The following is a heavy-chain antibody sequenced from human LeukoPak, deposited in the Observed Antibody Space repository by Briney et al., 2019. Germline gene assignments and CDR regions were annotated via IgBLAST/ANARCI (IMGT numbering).Heavy chain of an antibody. CDR1: GYTFTGYY. Sequence: ASVKVSCKASGYTFTGYYMHWVRQAPGQGLEWMGWINPNSGGTNYAQKFQGRVTMTRGTSISTAYMELSRLRSDDTAVYYCARVGSSTVTHYYYYYMDVWGKGTTVTVSS. J-gene: IGHJ6*03. D-gene: IGHD4-11*01. V-gene: IGHV1-2*02. CDR3: ARVGSSTVTHYYYYYMDV. CDR2: INPNSGGT.